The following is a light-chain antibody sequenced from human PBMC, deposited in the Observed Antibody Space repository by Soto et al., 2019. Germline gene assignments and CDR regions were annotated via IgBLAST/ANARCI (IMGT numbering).Light chain of an antibody. Sequence: QSALTQPASVSGSHGRSITISCTGTSGDIGSYNRVSWYQQHPGKAPKLIIYEVTDRPSGVSNRFSGSKSGNTASLTISGLQAEDEAEYYCSSYTNINTRACVFGTGTKFTVL. CDR3: SSYTNINTRACV. CDR1: SGDIGSYNR. V-gene: IGLV2-14*01. J-gene: IGLJ1*01. CDR2: EVT.